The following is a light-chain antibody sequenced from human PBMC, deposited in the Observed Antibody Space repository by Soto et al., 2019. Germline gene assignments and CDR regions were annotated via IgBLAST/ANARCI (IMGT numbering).Light chain of an antibody. J-gene: IGLJ2*01. CDR2: GNS. Sequence: QSVLTQPPSVSGAPGQRVTISCTGSSSNIGAGYDVHWYQQLPGTAPKLLIYGNSNRPSGVPDRFSGSKSGTSASLAITGLGAEDEADYYCQSYDSSLSGSGVVFGGGTKLTVL. V-gene: IGLV1-40*01. CDR1: SSNIGAGYD. CDR3: QSYDSSLSGSGVV.